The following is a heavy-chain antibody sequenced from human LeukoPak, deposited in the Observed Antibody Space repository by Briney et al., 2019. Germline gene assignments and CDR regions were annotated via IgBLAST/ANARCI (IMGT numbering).Heavy chain of an antibody. J-gene: IGHJ4*02. CDR3: ARSGSSGRPFYY. Sequence: GGSLRLSCAASGFTFSSYCMHWVRQAPGKGLVWVSRINSDGSSTSYADSVKGRFTISRDNAKNTLYLQMNSLRAEDTAVYCCARSGSSGRPFYYWGQGTLVTVSS. CDR2: INSDGSST. V-gene: IGHV3-74*01. D-gene: IGHD6-19*01. CDR1: GFTFSSYC.